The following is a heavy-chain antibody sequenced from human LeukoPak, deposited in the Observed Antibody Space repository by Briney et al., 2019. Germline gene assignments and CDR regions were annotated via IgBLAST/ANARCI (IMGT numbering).Heavy chain of an antibody. CDR2: ISISGST. D-gene: IGHD4-17*01. CDR3: ARDFRYGDYERYFDV. CDR1: GGSLSAYY. J-gene: IGHJ2*01. Sequence: SETLSLTCTLSGGSLSAYYCTWIRQPAGKGLEWIGRISISGSTNYNPSLRSRVTVSLDTSNRQLFLNLSSVTAADTAAYYCARDFRYGDYERYFDVWGRGTLVTVSS. V-gene: IGHV4-4*07.